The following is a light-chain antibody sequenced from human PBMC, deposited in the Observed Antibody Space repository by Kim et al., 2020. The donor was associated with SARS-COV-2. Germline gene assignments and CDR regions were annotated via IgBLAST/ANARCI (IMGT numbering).Light chain of an antibody. Sequence: ETTLTQSPAFMSATPGDKVNISCKASQDIADDLNWFQQKAGEIAIFIIQEGTIFIIQEGTILDLGISPRFSGSGYGSDFTLTINNIQSEAAAFYFCLQHDNFPFGQGTRLEIK. CDR2: EGT. J-gene: IGKJ5*01. CDR3: LQHDNFP. CDR1: QDIADD. V-gene: IGKV5-2*01.